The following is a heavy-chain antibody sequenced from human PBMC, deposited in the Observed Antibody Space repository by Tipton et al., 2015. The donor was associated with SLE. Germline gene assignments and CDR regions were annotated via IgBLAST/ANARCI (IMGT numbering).Heavy chain of an antibody. J-gene: IGHJ4*02. CDR1: GFTFSSYW. CDR3: ARAGPLLWVPYFDY. CDR2: ISSDGSST. D-gene: IGHD3-10*01. Sequence: SLRLSCAASGFTFSSYWMHWVRQAPGKGLLWVSRISSDGSSTSYADSVKGRFTISRDNAKNTLYLQMNSLRAEDTAVYYCARAGPLLWVPYFDYWGQGTLVTVSS. V-gene: IGHV3-74*01.